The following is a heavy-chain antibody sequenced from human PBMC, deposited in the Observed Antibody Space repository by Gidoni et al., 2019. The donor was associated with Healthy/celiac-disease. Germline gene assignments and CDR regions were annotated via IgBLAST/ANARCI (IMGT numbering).Heavy chain of an antibody. CDR2: ISYDGSNK. J-gene: IGHJ4*02. CDR3: ARDPSTIWLPEYYFDY. CDR1: GFTSTRSA. D-gene: IGHD5-12*01. V-gene: IGHV3-30*04. Sequence: QVQQVESGGGVVQPRRSLRPSCAASGFTSTRSAMHWVRQAPGKGLEWVAVISYDGSNKYYADSVKGRFTISRDNSKNTLYLQMNSLRAEDTAVYYCARDPSTIWLPEYYFDYWGQGTLVTVSS.